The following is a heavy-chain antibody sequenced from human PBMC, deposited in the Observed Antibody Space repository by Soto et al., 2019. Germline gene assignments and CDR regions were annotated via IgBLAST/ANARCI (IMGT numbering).Heavy chain of an antibody. CDR2: IGAADDP. D-gene: IGHD2-15*01. CDR1: GFTFSSYD. Sequence: GGSLRLSXAASGFTFSSYDMHWVRQTTGKDLEWVSAIGAADDPYYVGSVKGRFTISRENAKNSLYLQMNSLRAEDTAVYYCARAYSGRLPRRADYYFAMDVWGQGTTVTVSS. V-gene: IGHV3-13*05. J-gene: IGHJ6*02. CDR3: ARAYSGRLPRRADYYFAMDV.